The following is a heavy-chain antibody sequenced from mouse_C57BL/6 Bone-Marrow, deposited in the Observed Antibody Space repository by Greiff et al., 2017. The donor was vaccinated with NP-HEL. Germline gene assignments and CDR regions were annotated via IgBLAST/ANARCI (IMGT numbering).Heavy chain of an antibody. CDR2: IYPSDSET. J-gene: IGHJ4*01. CDR1: GYTFTSYW. D-gene: IGHD2-3*01. V-gene: IGHV1-61*01. CDR3: ARRDDGYYWGYAMDY. Sequence: QVQLQQPGAELVRPGSSVKLSCKASGYTFTSYWMDWVKQRPGQGLEWIGNIYPSDSETHYNQKFKDKATLTVDKSSSTAYMQLSSLTSEDSAVYYCARRDDGYYWGYAMDYWGQGTSVTVSS.